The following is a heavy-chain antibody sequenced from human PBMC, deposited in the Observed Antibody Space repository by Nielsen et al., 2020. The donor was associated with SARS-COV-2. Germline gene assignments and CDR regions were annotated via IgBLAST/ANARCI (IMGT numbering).Heavy chain of an antibody. CDR3: VGSGSYYNVGYFQH. Sequence: GESLKISCAASGFTFSSYSMNWVRQAPGKGLEWVSYISSSSSTIYYADSVKGRFTISRDNAKNSLYLQMNSLRAEDTAVYYCVGSGSYYNVGYFQHWGQGTLVTVSS. CDR2: ISSSSSTI. J-gene: IGHJ1*01. CDR1: GFTFSSYS. V-gene: IGHV3-48*04. D-gene: IGHD3-10*01.